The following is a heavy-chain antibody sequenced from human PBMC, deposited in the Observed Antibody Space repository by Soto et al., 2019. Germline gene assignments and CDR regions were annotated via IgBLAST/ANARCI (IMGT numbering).Heavy chain of an antibody. CDR2: IKSDGTNT. CDR3: VRDGWAVAEN. CDR1: GFTFSGFW. D-gene: IGHD6-19*01. Sequence: EVQLVESGGGSVQPGGSLRLSCASSGFTFSGFWMHWVRQGPGMGLVWVSGIKSDGTNTAYADSVRGRFTISRDNAKDTLYLQMNSLGAEDTAVYYCVRDGWAVAENWGQGTLVTVSS. J-gene: IGHJ4*02. V-gene: IGHV3-74*01.